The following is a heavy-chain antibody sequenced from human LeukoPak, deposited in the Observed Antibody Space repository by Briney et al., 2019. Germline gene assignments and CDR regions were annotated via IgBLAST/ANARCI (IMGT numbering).Heavy chain of an antibody. Sequence: GGSLRLSCAPSGFTFTNYLMSWVRQTPGKGLEWVANIKEDGSGKWYVDSVRGRFTISRDNAKNSLYLQMNSLRAEDTAVYYGARDRESNWYSFLDSWGQGTLVTVSS. CDR1: GFTFTNYL. V-gene: IGHV3-7*01. J-gene: IGHJ4*02. CDR3: ARDRESNWYSFLDS. CDR2: IKEDGSGK. D-gene: IGHD6-13*01.